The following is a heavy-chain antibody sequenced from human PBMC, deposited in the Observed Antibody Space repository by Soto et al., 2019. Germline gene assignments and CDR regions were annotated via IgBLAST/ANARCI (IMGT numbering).Heavy chain of an antibody. J-gene: IGHJ6*03. V-gene: IGHV3-64*01. CDR3: ARRARPDFYYMDV. D-gene: IGHD6-6*01. CDR1: GFTLSGYA. CDR2: ISSNGVGT. Sequence: EVQLAESGGGLAQPGGSLRLSCAASGFTLSGYAMDWVRQAPGKGLEYVSGISSNGVGTYYANSVQGRFTISRDNSKNTVYLQLGSLRPEDMAVYYCARRARPDFYYMDVWGKGTTVTVS.